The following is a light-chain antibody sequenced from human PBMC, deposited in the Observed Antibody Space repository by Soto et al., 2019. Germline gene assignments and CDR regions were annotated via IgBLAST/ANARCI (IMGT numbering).Light chain of an antibody. CDR2: QAS. CDR3: QKYSSYPYT. J-gene: IGKJ2*01. CDR1: QSISSW. Sequence: DIQMTQSPSTLSASVGDRVTITCRASQSISSWLAWYQQKPGKAPRLLMYQASTLESGVPSGFSGSGSGTDLTLTISRLQPDDFATYYCQKYSSYPYTFGQGTKVDIK. V-gene: IGKV1-5*03.